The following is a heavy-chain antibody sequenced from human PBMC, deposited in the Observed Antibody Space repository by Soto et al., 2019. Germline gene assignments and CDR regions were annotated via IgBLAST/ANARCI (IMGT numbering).Heavy chain of an antibody. CDR2: INPSGGST. Sequence: ASVKVSCKASGYTFTSYYMHWVRQAPGQGLEWMGIINPSGGSTSYAQKFQGRVTMTRDTSTSTVYFELSSLSSEDTAVYYCARDDSSGYSVYWGQGTLVTVSS. CDR3: ARDDSSGYSVY. CDR1: GYTFTSYY. D-gene: IGHD3-22*01. V-gene: IGHV1-46*01. J-gene: IGHJ4*02.